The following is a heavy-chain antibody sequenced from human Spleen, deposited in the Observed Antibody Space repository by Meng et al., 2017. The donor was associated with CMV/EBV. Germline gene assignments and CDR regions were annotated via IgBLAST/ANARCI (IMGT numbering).Heavy chain of an antibody. J-gene: IGHJ5*02. Sequence: GGSLRLSCAASGFIFSDHYMSWIRQAPGKGLEWVSYIGSSVTTISYADSVKGRFTISRDNTKNLLYLQMNSLRAEDTAVYYCARGGGPHFYPWGQGTLVTVSS. D-gene: IGHD2-15*01. CDR2: IGSSVTTI. CDR3: ARGGGPHFYP. CDR1: GFIFSDHY. V-gene: IGHV3-11*04.